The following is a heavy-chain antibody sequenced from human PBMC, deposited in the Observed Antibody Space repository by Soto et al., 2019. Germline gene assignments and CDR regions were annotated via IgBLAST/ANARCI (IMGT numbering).Heavy chain of an antibody. CDR2: ISHSGTT. Sequence: QVQLQESGPGLVEPSGTLSLTCAVSLVSISSGNWWSWVRQRPGGGLEYIVEISHSGTTNYTPSLVSRLTISLDASKNQFSLKLTSVTAAHTAFYYCATKNLPTPVTYWGQGTLVIVSS. J-gene: IGHJ4*02. CDR3: ATKNLPTPVTY. V-gene: IGHV4-4*02. D-gene: IGHD2-2*01. CDR1: LVSISSGNW.